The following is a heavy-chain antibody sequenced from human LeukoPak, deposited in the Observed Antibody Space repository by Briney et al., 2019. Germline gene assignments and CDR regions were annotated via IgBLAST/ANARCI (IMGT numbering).Heavy chain of an antibody. Sequence: SETQSLTCIVSGGSISSYYWSWIRQPPGKGLEWIGHINHSGSTNYNPSLKSRVTILVDTSKNQFSLKLSSVTAADTAVYYCARHWLDSGTPDRFDYWGQGTLVTVSS. J-gene: IGHJ4*02. CDR2: INHSGST. CDR3: ARHWLDSGTPDRFDY. D-gene: IGHD3-10*01. V-gene: IGHV4-59*08. CDR1: GGSISSYY.